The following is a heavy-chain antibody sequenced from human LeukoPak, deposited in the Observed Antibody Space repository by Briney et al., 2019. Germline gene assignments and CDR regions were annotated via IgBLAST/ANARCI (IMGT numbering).Heavy chain of an antibody. D-gene: IGHD3-9*01. CDR1: GGSFSGYY. V-gene: IGHV4-34*01. J-gene: IGHJ4*02. CDR2: INHSGST. Sequence: SETLSLTCAVYGGSFSGYYWSWIRQPPGKGLEWIGEINHSGSTNYNPSLKSRVTISVDTSKNQFSLKLSSVTAADTAVYHCARVYYDILTGFYSDYWGQGTLVTVSS. CDR3: ARVYYDILTGFYSDY.